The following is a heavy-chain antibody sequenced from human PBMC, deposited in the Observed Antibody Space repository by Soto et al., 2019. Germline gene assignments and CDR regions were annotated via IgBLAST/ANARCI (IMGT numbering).Heavy chain of an antibody. J-gene: IGHJ3*02. V-gene: IGHV3-7*01. CDR1: GFTFSSYW. Sequence: GGSLRLSCAASGFTFSSYWMSWVRQAPGKGLEWEANIKQDGSEKYYVDSVKGRFTISRDNAKNSLYLQMNSLRAEDTAVYYCARDSPVRGGAAFDIWGQGTMVTVSS. D-gene: IGHD3-10*01. CDR3: ARDSPVRGGAAFDI. CDR2: IKQDGSEK.